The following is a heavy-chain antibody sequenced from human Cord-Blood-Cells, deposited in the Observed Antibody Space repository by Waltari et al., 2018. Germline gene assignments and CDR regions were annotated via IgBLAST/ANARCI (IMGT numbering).Heavy chain of an antibody. CDR1: GFTFSNAW. Sequence: EVQLVESGGGLVKPGGSLRLSCAASGFTFSNAWMSWVRQAPGKGLEWVGRIKSKTDGGTTDYAAPVKGRFTISRDDSKNTLYLQMNSLKTEDTAVYYCTTDPGNNQSEGLDYWGQGTLVTVSS. V-gene: IGHV3-15*01. J-gene: IGHJ4*02. CDR2: IKSKTDGGTT. D-gene: IGHD1-1*01. CDR3: TTDPGNNQSEGLDY.